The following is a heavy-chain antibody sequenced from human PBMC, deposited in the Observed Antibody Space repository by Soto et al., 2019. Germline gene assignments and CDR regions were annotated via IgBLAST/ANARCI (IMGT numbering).Heavy chain of an antibody. CDR1: GGSISSYY. J-gene: IGHJ6*02. Sequence: PSETLSLTCTVSGGSISSYYWSWIRQPPGKGLEWIGYIYYSGSTNYNPSLKSRVTISVDTSKNRFSLKLSSVTAADTAVYYCARVGIAAAGNIGYYGMDVWGQGTTVTVSS. D-gene: IGHD6-13*01. CDR3: ARVGIAAAGNIGYYGMDV. CDR2: IYYSGST. V-gene: IGHV4-59*01.